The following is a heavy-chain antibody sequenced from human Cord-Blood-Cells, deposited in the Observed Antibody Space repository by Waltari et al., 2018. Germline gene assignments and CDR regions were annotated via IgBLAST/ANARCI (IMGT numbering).Heavy chain of an antibody. CDR3: SRQQQLDAFDI. D-gene: IGHD6-13*01. Sequence: QVQLVQPGAEVKKPGSSVKVSCKASGATFSSYAISWVRQAPGQGLDWMRGIIPIIGTENYAQKFQGRVTITADEYTSTAYMEVSSLRSEDTAVYYCSRQQQLDAFDIWGQGTMVTVSS. CDR1: GATFSSYA. J-gene: IGHJ3*02. CDR2: IIPIIGTE. V-gene: IGHV1-69*01.